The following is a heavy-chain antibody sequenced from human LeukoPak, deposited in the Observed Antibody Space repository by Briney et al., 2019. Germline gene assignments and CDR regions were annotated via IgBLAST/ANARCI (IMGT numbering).Heavy chain of an antibody. CDR3: ARVGSYYYDSSGYEDAFDI. J-gene: IGHJ3*02. CDR2: IYYSGST. D-gene: IGHD3-22*01. Sequence: SETLSLTCTVSGGSISSGGYYWSWIRQHLGKGLEWIGYIYYSGSTYYNPSLKSRVTISVDTSKNQFSLKLSSVTAADTAVYYCARVGSYYYDSSGYEDAFDIWGQGTMVTVSS. CDR1: GGSISSGGYY. V-gene: IGHV4-31*03.